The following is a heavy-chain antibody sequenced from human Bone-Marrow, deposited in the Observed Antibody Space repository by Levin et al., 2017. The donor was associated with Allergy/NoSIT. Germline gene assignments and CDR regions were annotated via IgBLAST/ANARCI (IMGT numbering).Heavy chain of an antibody. CDR2: INPNSGGT. V-gene: IGHV1-2*06. J-gene: IGHJ6*03. CDR3: ATRYCSGGSCYSANWDQDYYYYYMDV. D-gene: IGHD2-15*01. CDR1: GYTFTGYY. Sequence: SCKASGYTFTGYYMHWVRQAPGQGLEWMGRINPNSGGTNYAQKFQGRVTMTRDTSISTAYMELSRLRSDDTAVYYCATRYCSGGSCYSANWDQDYYYYYMDVWGKGTTVTVSS.